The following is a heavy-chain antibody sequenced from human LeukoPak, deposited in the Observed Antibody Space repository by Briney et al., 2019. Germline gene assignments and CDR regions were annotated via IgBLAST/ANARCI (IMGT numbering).Heavy chain of an antibody. D-gene: IGHD1-26*01. CDR2: INSDGSST. CDR1: GFTFSSYW. Sequence: GGSLRLSCAASGFTFSSYWMHWVRQVPGKGLVWVSRINSDGSSTSYADSVKGRFTISRDNAKNTLYLQMNSLRAEDTAVYYCARDISYTNWFDPWGQGTLVTVSS. J-gene: IGHJ5*02. CDR3: ARDISYTNWFDP. V-gene: IGHV3-74*01.